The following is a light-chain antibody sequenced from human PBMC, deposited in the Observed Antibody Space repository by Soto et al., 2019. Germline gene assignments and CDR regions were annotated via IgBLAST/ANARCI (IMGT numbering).Light chain of an antibody. V-gene: IGKV1-33*01. CDR3: QPYDNLPPFT. Sequence: DIQMTQSPSSLSASVGDRVTITCQASQDISNYLNWYQQKPGKAPKLVIYDASNLETGVPSRFSGSGSGTDFTFTISSLQPEDIATYYCQPYDNLPPFTFGPGTKVDIK. CDR2: DAS. J-gene: IGKJ3*01. CDR1: QDISNY.